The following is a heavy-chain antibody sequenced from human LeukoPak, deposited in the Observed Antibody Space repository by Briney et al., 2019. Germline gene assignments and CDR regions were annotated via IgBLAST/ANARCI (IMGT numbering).Heavy chain of an antibody. CDR3: ARDVARDAFDI. Sequence: ASVKISCKASGYTFTGYYMHWVRQAPGQGLEWMGWINPNSGGTNYAQKFQGRVTMTRDTSISTAYKELSRLRSDDTAVHYCARDVARDAFDIWGQGTMVTVSS. CDR1: GYTFTGYY. J-gene: IGHJ3*02. V-gene: IGHV1-2*02. D-gene: IGHD2-21*01. CDR2: INPNSGGT.